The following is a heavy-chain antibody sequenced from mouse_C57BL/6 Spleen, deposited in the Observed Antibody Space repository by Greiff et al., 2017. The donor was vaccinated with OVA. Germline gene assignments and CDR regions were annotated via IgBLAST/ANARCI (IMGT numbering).Heavy chain of an antibody. CDR2: ISDGGSYT. D-gene: IGHD1-1*01. CDR3: ARDDNGSSYYAMDY. Sequence: EVQLVESGGGLVKPGGSLKLSCAASGFTFSSYAMSWVRQTPEKRLEWVATISDGGSYTYYPDNVKGRFTISRDNAKNNLYLQMSHLKSEDTAMYYGARDDNGSSYYAMDYWGQGTSVTVSA. CDR1: GFTFSSYA. J-gene: IGHJ4*01. V-gene: IGHV5-4*01.